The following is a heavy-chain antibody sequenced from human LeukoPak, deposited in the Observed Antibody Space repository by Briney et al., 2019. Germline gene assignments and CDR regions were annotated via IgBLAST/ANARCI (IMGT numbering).Heavy chain of an antibody. D-gene: IGHD2/OR15-2a*01. CDR1: GYSIITAYY. V-gene: IGHV4-38-2*02. J-gene: IGHJ4*02. Sequence: SETLSLTCSVSGYSIITAYYGGWIRQSPGKGLEWLGSVYGSGSTYYNPSFESPVTMSVDTSRNQFSVRLASVTAADTAVYYCAREGCSTNSCSFFDSWGQGALVTVSS. CDR3: AREGCSTNSCSFFDS. CDR2: VYGSGST.